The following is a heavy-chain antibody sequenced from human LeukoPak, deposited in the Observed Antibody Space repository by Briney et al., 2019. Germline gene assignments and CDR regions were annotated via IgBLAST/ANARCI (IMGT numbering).Heavy chain of an antibody. V-gene: IGHV4-61*02. Sequence: SETLSLTCTVSGGSISSGSYCWSWIRQPAGKGLEWIGRIYTSGSTNYNPSLKSRVTISVDTSKNQFSLKLSSVTAADTAVYYCAREADFGVGNWFDPWGQGTLVTVSS. CDR1: GGSISSGSYC. D-gene: IGHD3-3*01. CDR3: AREADFGVGNWFDP. J-gene: IGHJ5*02. CDR2: IYTSGST.